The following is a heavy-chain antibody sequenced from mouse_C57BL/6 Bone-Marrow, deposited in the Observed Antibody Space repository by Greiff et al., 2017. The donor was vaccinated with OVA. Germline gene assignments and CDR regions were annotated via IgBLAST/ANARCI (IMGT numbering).Heavy chain of an antibody. CDR1: GYTFTSYG. V-gene: IGHV1-81*01. CDR2: IYPRSGNT. CDR3: ARHQSYYAMDY. Sequence: VKLMESGAELARPGASVKLSCKASGYTFTSYGISWVKQRTGQGLEWIGEIYPRSGNTYYNEKFKGKATLTADKSSSTAYMELRSLTSEDSAVYFCARHQSYYAMDYWGQGTSVTVSS. J-gene: IGHJ4*01.